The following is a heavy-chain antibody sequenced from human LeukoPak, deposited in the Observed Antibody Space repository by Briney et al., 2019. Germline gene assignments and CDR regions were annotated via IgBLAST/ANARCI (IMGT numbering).Heavy chain of an antibody. D-gene: IGHD3-22*01. J-gene: IGHJ4*02. CDR2: MNPNSGNT. CDR1: GYTFTSYD. V-gene: IGHV1-8*01. Sequence: ASVKVSCKASGYTFTSYDINWVRQATGQGLEWMGWMNPNSGNTGYAQKFQGRVTMTRNTSISTAYMELSSLRSEDTAVYYCAREPAYDSSGYYYFDYWGQGTLVTVSS. CDR3: AREPAYDSSGYYYFDY.